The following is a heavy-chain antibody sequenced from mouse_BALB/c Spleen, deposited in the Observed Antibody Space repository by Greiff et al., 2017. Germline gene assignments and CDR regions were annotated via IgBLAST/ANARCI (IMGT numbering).Heavy chain of an antibody. D-gene: IGHD2-4*01. CDR1: GFSLTSYG. J-gene: IGHJ3*01. CDR2: IWAGGST. Sequence: QVQLKESGPGLVAPSQSLSITCTVSGFSLTSYGVHWVRQPPGKGLEWLGVIWAGGSTNYNSALMSRLSISKDNSKSQVFLKMNSLQTDDTAMYYCAGIYYDPGGFAYWGQGTLVTVSA. CDR3: AGIYYDPGGFAY. V-gene: IGHV2-9*02.